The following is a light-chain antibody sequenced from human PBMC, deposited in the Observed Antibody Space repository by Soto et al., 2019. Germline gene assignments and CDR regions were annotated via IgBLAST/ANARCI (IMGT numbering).Light chain of an antibody. V-gene: IGLV2-8*01. CDR2: DVS. Sequence: QSALTQPPSASGSPGQSVTVSCTGTSSDVGGYNYVSWYQQHPGKAPKLMIYDVSKRPSGVPDRFSGSKSGNTASLTVSGLQAEDEADYYCSSYAGINNWVFGGGTKLTVL. J-gene: IGLJ3*02. CDR1: SSDVGGYNY. CDR3: SSYAGINNWV.